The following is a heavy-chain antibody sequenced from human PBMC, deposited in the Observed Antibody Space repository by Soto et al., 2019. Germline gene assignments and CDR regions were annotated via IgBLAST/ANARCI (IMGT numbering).Heavy chain of an antibody. CDR2: ISGSGGST. J-gene: IGHJ4*02. D-gene: IGHD1-26*01. CDR3: AKVNGKWELHSRDY. Sequence: EVQLLESGGGLVQPGGSLRLSCAASGFTFSSYAMSWVREAPGKGLEWVSAISGSGGSTYYAESVKGRFTISRDNSKNTLYLQMNSLRAEDTAVYYCAKVNGKWELHSRDYWGQVTLVTVSS. V-gene: IGHV3-23*01. CDR1: GFTFSSYA.